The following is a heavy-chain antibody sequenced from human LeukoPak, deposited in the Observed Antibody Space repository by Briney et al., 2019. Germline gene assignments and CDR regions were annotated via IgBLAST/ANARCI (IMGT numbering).Heavy chain of an antibody. CDR2: IYTSGST. D-gene: IGHD3-10*01. CDR3: AGHFGPGMFDS. Sequence: SETLSLTCTVSGGSISSSYWSWIRQPAGKGLECIGRIYTSGSTNYNPSLRSRLTMSVDTSNNQVSLKLSSVTAADTAVYYCAGHFGPGMFDSWGQGTLVTVSS. V-gene: IGHV4-4*07. CDR1: GGSISSSY. J-gene: IGHJ4*02.